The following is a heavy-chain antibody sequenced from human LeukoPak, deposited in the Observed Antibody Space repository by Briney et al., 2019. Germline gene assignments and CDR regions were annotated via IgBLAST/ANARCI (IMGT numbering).Heavy chain of an antibody. Sequence: LPGGSLRLSCAASGFSVRSNYMNWVRQAPGKGLEWVSVIYSGGRTYYADSVKGRFTISRDNSKNTLYLQMNSLRAEDTAVYYCASSQQLTYYFDYWGQGTLVTVSS. J-gene: IGHJ4*02. V-gene: IGHV3-66*01. CDR1: GFSVRSNY. CDR2: IYSGGRT. CDR3: ASSQQLTYYFDY. D-gene: IGHD6-13*01.